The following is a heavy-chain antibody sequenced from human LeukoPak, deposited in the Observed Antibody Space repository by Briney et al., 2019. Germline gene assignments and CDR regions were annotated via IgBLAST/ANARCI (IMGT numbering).Heavy chain of an antibody. CDR1: GGSISSYY. J-gene: IGHJ4*02. CDR3: ARQLRGEAVAGHLQPFDY. CDR2: IYYTGST. D-gene: IGHD6-19*01. Sequence: SETLSLACTVSGGSISSYYWSWIRQPPGKGLEYIGYIYYTGSTNYNPSLKSRVTISVDTSKNQFSLKLSSVTAADTAVYFCARQLRGEAVAGHLQPFDYWGQGTLVTVSS. V-gene: IGHV4-59*08.